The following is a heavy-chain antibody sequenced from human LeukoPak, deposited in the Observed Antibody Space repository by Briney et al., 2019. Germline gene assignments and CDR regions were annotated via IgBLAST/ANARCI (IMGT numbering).Heavy chain of an antibody. CDR2: INHSGST. CDR3: ARVSRY. J-gene: IGHJ4*02. V-gene: IGHV4-34*01. Sequence: SETLSLTCAAYGGSFSGYYWSWIRQPPGKGLEWIGEINHSGSTNYNPSLKSRVTISVDTSKNQFSLKLSSVTAADTAVYYCARVSRYWGQGTLVTVSS. CDR1: GGSFSGYY.